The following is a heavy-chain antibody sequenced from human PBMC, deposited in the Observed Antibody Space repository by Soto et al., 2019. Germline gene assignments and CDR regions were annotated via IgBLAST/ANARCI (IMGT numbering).Heavy chain of an antibody. Sequence: KASETLSLTCTVSGGSISSSSYYWGWISQPPGKGLEWIGSIYYSGSTYYNPSLKSRVTISVDTAKNQFSLKLSSVTAADTAVYYGAREGYCSGGSCYSAKLADYWGQGTLVTVSS. CDR3: AREGYCSGGSCYSAKLADY. D-gene: IGHD2-15*01. CDR2: IYYSGST. V-gene: IGHV4-39*01. CDR1: GGSISSSSYY. J-gene: IGHJ4*02.